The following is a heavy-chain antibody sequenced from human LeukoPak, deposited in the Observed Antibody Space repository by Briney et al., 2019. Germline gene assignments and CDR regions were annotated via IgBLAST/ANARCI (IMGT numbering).Heavy chain of an antibody. CDR1: GFTFSSFW. CDR2: IRWDDER. Sequence: GGSLRLSCSASGFTFSSFWMGWVRQAPGKRLEWVASIRWDDERHHVDSVTGRFSVSRDNAKNSLYLQMNSLRAEDTAVYFCSRITTSGYFEYWGQGALVTVSS. CDR3: SRITTSGYFEY. J-gene: IGHJ4*02. D-gene: IGHD1-1*01. V-gene: IGHV3-7*01.